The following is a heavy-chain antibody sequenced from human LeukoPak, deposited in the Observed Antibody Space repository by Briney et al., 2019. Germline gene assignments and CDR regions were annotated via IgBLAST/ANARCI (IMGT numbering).Heavy chain of an antibody. CDR2: IYYSGST. D-gene: IGHD4-17*01. Sequence: PSETLSLTCTVSGGSISSYYWSWIRQPPGKGLEWIGYIYYSGSTNYNPSLKSRVTISVDTSKNQFTPKLSSVTAADTAVYYCARHKYGDYYFDYWGQGTLVTVSS. J-gene: IGHJ4*02. CDR3: ARHKYGDYYFDY. V-gene: IGHV4-59*08. CDR1: GGSISSYY.